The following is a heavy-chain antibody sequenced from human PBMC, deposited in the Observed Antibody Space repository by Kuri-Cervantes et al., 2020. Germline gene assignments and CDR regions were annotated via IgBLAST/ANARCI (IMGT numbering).Heavy chain of an antibody. Sequence: ASVKVSCKASGYTFTSYYMHWVRQAPGQGLEWMGIINPSGGSTSYAQKFQGRVTITADESTSTAYMELSSLRSEDTAVYYCAIYSGYYYGPSPFDYWGQGTLVTVSS. CDR1: GYTFTSYY. CDR2: INPSGGST. CDR3: AIYSGYYYGPSPFDY. J-gene: IGHJ4*02. D-gene: IGHD3-22*01. V-gene: IGHV1-46*01.